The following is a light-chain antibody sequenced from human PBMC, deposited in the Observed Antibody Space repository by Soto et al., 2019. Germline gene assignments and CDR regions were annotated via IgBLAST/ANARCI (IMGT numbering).Light chain of an antibody. V-gene: IGKV1-5*01. Sequence: HRPQINSTLPASVGDRVTITCRASQRISNWLAWYQQKPGTAPKLLIYHASTLDSGVPSRFSGSGSGTEFTLTSSHLQHDNFATYYCPQNYSYPFGQGAKVAIK. CDR2: HAS. CDR3: PQNYSYP. J-gene: IGKJ1*01. CDR1: QRISNW.